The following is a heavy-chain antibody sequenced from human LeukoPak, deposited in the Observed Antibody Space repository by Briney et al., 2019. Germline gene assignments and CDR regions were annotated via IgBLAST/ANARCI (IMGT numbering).Heavy chain of an antibody. Sequence: PSETLSLTCTVSGGSISSYYWSWIRQPPGKGLEWIGYIYYSGSTNYNPSLKSRVTISVDTSKNQFSLKLSSVTAADTAVYYCAGAWDYYGSFDYWGQGTLVTVSS. CDR3: AGAWDYYGSFDY. V-gene: IGHV4-59*01. J-gene: IGHJ4*02. CDR1: GGSISSYY. CDR2: IYYSGST. D-gene: IGHD4-17*01.